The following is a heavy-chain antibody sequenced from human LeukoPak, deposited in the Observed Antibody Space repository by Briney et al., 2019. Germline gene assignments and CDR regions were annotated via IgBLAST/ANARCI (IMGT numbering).Heavy chain of an antibody. J-gene: IGHJ4*02. D-gene: IGHD3-10*01. CDR2: ISGSGGST. CDR3: AKDYQAHYYGSGSYYANFDY. CDR1: GFTFSSYA. V-gene: IGHV3-23*01. Sequence: PGRSLRLSCAASGFTFSSYAMSWVRQAPGKGLEWVSAISGSGGSTYYADSVKGRFTISRDNSKNTLYLQMNSLRAEDTAVYYCAKDYQAHYYGSGSYYANFDYWGQGTLVTVSS.